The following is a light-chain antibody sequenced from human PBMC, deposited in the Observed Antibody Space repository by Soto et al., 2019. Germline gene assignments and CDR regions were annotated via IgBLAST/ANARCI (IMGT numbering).Light chain of an antibody. CDR1: SSDVGGYNY. CDR2: EVS. Sequence: QSVLTQPASVSGSPGQSITISCTGTSSDVGGYNYVSWYQQHPGKAPKLMIYEVSNRPSGVSNRFSGSKSGNTASLTISGLQAEDEADYYCSSYTSSSTLVFGPGTKGTVL. J-gene: IGLJ1*01. CDR3: SSYTSSSTLV. V-gene: IGLV2-14*01.